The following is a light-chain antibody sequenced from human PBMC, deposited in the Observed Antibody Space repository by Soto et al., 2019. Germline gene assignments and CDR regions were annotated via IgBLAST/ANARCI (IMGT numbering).Light chain of an antibody. CDR3: SSYRRSSTLV. CDR2: EVS. J-gene: IGLJ2*01. CDR1: SSDVGGYNY. Sequence: QSALTQPASVSGSPGQSITISCTGTSSDVGGYNYVSWYQLHPGKAPKLMIYEVSNRPSGVSNRFSGPKSGNTASLTISGLQAEDEADYYCSSYRRSSTLVFGGGTKLTVL. V-gene: IGLV2-14*01.